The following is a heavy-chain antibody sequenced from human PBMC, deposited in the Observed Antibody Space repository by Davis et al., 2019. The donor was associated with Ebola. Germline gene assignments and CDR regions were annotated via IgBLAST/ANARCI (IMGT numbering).Heavy chain of an antibody. CDR1: GFTFSSYA. Sequence: GESLKISCAASGFTFSSYAMSWVRQAPGKGLEWVGRIKSKTDGGTTDYAAPVKGRFTISRDDAKNTLYLQMNSLKTEDTAVYYCTTGPSIVGANWGQGTLVTVSS. J-gene: IGHJ4*02. CDR3: TTGPSIVGAN. D-gene: IGHD1-26*01. V-gene: IGHV3-15*01. CDR2: IKSKTDGGTT.